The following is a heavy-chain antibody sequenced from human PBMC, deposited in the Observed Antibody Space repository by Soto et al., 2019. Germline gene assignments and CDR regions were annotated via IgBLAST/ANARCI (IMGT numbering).Heavy chain of an antibody. CDR1: GASITSTTYF. J-gene: IGHJ4*02. CDR2: TYYSGKT. Sequence: PSETLSLTCSLSGASITSTTYFWAWIRKTPGMGLEWVGSTYYSGKTHYNPSLESRATISVDRSRNQFSLEVKSVTAADTAVYYCAKNLPRTGRFDYWGQGTVVTVSS. CDR3: AKNLPRTGRFDY. V-gene: IGHV4-39*01.